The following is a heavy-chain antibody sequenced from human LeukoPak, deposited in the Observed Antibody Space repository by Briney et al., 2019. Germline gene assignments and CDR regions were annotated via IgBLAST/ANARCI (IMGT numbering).Heavy chain of an antibody. CDR3: ARDFMDGLN. V-gene: IGHV3-30*03. CDR2: IANDGRDK. CDR1: GFSFSSYG. Sequence: PGGSLRLSCAASGFSFSSYGMYWVRQAPGKEPEWVAVIANDGRDKYQADSVKGRFIISRDNAKNTLYLQMNSLRAEDTAVYYCARDFMDGLNWGQGTMVTVSS. D-gene: IGHD2-2*03. J-gene: IGHJ3*01.